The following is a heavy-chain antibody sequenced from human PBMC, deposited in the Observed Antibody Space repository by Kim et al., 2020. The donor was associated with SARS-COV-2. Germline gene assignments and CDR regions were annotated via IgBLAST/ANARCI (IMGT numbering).Heavy chain of an antibody. D-gene: IGHD2-2*01. CDR1: GYTFTSYY. J-gene: IGHJ4*02. CDR3: ARDIIVVVPAALEGLKGEFDY. Sequence: ASVKVSCKASGYTFTSYYMHWVRQAPGQGLEWMGIINPSGGSTSYAQKFQGRVTMTRDTSTSTVYMELSSLRSEDTAVYYCARDIIVVVPAALEGLKGEFDYWGQGTLVTVSS. V-gene: IGHV1-46*01. CDR2: INPSGGST.